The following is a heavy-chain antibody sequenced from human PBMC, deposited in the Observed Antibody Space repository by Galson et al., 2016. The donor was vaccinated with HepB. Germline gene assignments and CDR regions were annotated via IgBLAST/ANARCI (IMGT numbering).Heavy chain of an antibody. CDR1: GFTFSDNY. V-gene: IGHV3-11*01. CDR3: ARRGRWHYGLDV. J-gene: IGHJ6*04. D-gene: IGHD5-24*01. CDR2: ISTSGETI. Sequence: SLRLSCAASGFTFSDNYMTWIRQAPGKGLEWTSYISTSGETIYYADSVKGRFTIPRDNAKSSLYLHMNGLRVENTAVYFCARRGRWHYGLDVWGKGTAVTVSS.